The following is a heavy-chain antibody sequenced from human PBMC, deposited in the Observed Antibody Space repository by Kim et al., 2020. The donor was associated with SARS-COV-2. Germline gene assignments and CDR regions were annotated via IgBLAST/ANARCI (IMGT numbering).Heavy chain of an antibody. J-gene: IGHJ5*02. V-gene: IGHV4-30-2*01. D-gene: IGHD2-2*01. CDR3: ARVRIVVVPAAKTSENWFDP. Sequence: SETLSLTCAVSGGSISSGGYSWSWIRQPPGKGLEWIGYIYHSGSTYYNPSLKSRVTISVDRSKNQFSLKLSSVTAADTAVYYCARVRIVVVPAAKTSENWFDPWGQGTLVTVSS. CDR1: GGSISSGGYS. CDR2: IYHSGST.